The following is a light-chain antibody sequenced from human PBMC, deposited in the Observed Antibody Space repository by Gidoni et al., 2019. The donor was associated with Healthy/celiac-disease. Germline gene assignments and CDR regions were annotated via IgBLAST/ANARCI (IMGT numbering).Light chain of an antibody. V-gene: IGKV3-11*01. Sequence: EIVLTQSPATLSLSPGERATLSCRANQSVSSYLAWYQQKPGQAPRLLIYDASNRATGIPARFSGSGSGTDFTLTISSLEPEDFAVYYCQQRGNWPLSFGQGTRLEIK. CDR1: QSVSSY. CDR2: DAS. J-gene: IGKJ5*01. CDR3: QQRGNWPLS.